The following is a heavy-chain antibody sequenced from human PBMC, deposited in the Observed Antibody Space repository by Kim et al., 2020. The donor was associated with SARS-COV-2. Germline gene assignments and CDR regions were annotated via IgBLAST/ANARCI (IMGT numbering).Heavy chain of an antibody. CDR3: ARALSAYCCWFDP. CDR1: GFTFTDYT. Sequence: GGSLRLSCAASGFTFTDYTMHWVRQAPGKGLEWVARISCDGSNNLYADSVKGRFTISRDNDNTSLSLQMHMLRVEDTAMYYCARALSAYCCWFDPWGQG. V-gene: IGHV3-20*04. CDR2: ISCDGSNN. D-gene: IGHD2-8*02. J-gene: IGHJ5*02.